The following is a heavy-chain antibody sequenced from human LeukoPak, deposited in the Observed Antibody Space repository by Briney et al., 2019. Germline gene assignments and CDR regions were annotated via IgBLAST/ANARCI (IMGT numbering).Heavy chain of an antibody. J-gene: IGHJ5*02. CDR3: ERYYGP. Sequence: GGSLRLSCEAAGFTFSRYWTHWVRQAPGKGLMWVSRINSDGSATTYADFVEGRFTISRDNAKNTVYLQMNSLRVDDTAIDYCERYYGPWGQGTLVTVSP. CDR1: GFTFSRYW. CDR2: INSDGSAT. V-gene: IGHV3-74*03. D-gene: IGHD3-16*01.